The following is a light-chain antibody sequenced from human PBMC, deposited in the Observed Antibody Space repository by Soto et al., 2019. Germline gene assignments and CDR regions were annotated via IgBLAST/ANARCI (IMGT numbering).Light chain of an antibody. J-gene: IGKJ5*01. Sequence: EIVLTQSPGTLSLSPGERATLSCRASQSVDNSYLAWYYQKTGQAPRLLIFGASSRATGIPDRFSGSGSGTDFTLTISRLEPEDFAVYYCQQYGSSPITFGQGTRLEIK. CDR3: QQYGSSPIT. CDR2: GAS. CDR1: QSVDNSY. V-gene: IGKV3-20*01.